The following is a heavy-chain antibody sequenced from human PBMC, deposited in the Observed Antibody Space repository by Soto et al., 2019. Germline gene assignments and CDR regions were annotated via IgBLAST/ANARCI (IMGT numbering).Heavy chain of an antibody. CDR3: AREVDIVATSHDAFDI. CDR1: GYTFTSYG. V-gene: IGHV1-18*01. D-gene: IGHD5-12*01. Sequence: ASVKVSCKASGYTFTSYGISWVRQAPGQGLEWMGWISAYNGKTNYAQKIQGRVTMTTDTSTSTAYMELRSLRSDDTAVYYCAREVDIVATSHDAFDIWGQGTMVTVSS. J-gene: IGHJ3*02. CDR2: ISAYNGKT.